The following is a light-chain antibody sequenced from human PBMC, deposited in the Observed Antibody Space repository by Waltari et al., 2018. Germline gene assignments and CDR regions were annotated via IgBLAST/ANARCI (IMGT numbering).Light chain of an antibody. J-gene: IGLJ3*02. CDR3: CSYAGRYTWV. V-gene: IGLV2-11*01. Sequence: QSALTQPRSVSGSPGQSVTISCTGTSSDVGTYNYVSWYQQHPGKAPKFMIYDVSQRPSGVPYRCSGSKSGNTAPLTISGLQAEDEADYYCCSYAGRYTWVFGGGTKVTVL. CDR2: DVS. CDR1: SSDVGTYNY.